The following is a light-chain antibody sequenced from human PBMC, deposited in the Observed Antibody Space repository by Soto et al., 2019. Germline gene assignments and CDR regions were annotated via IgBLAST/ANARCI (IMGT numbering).Light chain of an antibody. Sequence: QSILTQPPSVSAAPGQTITISCSGSSSNLGGNYVSWYQQLQRTAPKLLIYDNSKRFSGIPDRFSGSKSGTSATLGISGLQTEDEASYYCGTWDISLATVVFGGGTKVTVL. CDR2: DNS. CDR3: GTWDISLATVV. V-gene: IGLV1-51*01. J-gene: IGLJ2*01. CDR1: SSNLGGNY.